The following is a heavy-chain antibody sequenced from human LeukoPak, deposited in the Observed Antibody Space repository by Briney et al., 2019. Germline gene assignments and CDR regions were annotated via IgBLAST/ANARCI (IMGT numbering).Heavy chain of an antibody. D-gene: IGHD5-12*01. J-gene: IGHJ6*03. CDR1: GGSISSHY. Sequence: SETLSLTCTVSGGSISSHYWSWIRQPPGKGLEWIGYIYYSGSTNYNPSLKSRVTISVDTSKNQFSLKLSSVTAADTAVYYCARVVATIRDYYYMDVWGKGTTVTVSS. CDR3: ARVVATIRDYYYMDV. CDR2: IYYSGST. V-gene: IGHV4-59*11.